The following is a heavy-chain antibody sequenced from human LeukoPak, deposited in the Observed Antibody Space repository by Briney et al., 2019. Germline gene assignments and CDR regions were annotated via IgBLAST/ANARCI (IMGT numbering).Heavy chain of an antibody. CDR2: ISSNGGST. J-gene: IGHJ4*02. CDR1: GFTFSSYA. Sequence: GGSLRLSCAASGFTFSSYAMHWVRQAPGKGLEYVSAISSNGGSTYYANSVKGRFTISRDNSKNTLYLQMGSLRVEDTAVYYCAREWQGGIAAAGTRIEGDYWGQGTLVAVCS. V-gene: IGHV3-64*01. CDR3: AREWQGGIAAAGTRIEGDY. D-gene: IGHD6-13*01.